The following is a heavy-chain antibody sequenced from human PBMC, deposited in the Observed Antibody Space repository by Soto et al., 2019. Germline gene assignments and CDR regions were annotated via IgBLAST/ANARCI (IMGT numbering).Heavy chain of an antibody. V-gene: IGHV3-23*01. D-gene: IGHD4-17*01. CDR1: GFTFSHYT. CDR3: VKDKEPDGAWDFDY. J-gene: IGHJ4*02. Sequence: EVQLLESGGDLVQPGGSLRLSCAASGFTFSHYTMSWVRQLPGKGLEWVSGINGGNGPTYYADSVKGRFTISRDNSQNTLYLQMNSLRVGDTAICYCVKDKEPDGAWDFDYWGQGTLVTVSS. CDR2: INGGNGPT.